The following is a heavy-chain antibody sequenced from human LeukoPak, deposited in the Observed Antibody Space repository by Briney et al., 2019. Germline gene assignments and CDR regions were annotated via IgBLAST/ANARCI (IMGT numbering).Heavy chain of an antibody. CDR3: ARSPGATFEY. V-gene: IGHV4-59*01. J-gene: IGHJ4*02. D-gene: IGHD7-27*01. Sequence: SETLSLTCTVSGGSISIYHWSGIRQPPGKGLEWIGYIYFRGTTNYHPSIKSRVTISVDTSKNQFSLKLTSVTTADTAVYYCARSPGATFEYWGQGSLVTVSS. CDR2: IYFRGTT. CDR1: GGSISIYH.